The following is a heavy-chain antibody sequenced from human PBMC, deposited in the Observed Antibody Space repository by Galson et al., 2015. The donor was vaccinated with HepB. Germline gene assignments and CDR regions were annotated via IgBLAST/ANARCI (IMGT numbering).Heavy chain of an antibody. V-gene: IGHV3-33*08. CDR2: IWYDGSNK. D-gene: IGHD4-17*01. Sequence: SLRLSCAASGFTFSSYGMHWVRQAPGKGLEWVAVIWYDGSNKYYADSVKGRFTISRDNSKNTLYLQMNSLRAEDTAVYYCARGRRATVTAKVLDIWGQGTMVTVSS. J-gene: IGHJ3*02. CDR1: GFTFSSYG. CDR3: ARGRRATVTAKVLDI.